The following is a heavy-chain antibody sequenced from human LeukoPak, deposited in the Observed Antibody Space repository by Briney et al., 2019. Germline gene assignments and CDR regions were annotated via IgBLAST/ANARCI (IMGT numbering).Heavy chain of an antibody. Sequence: GGSLRLSCAASGFTLSTYWMNWVRQAPGKGLEWVANIKQDGGEKNYAASVNGRFTVSRDNAKNSPYLQMDSLRAEDTAVYYCARGGTYSFYWGQGTLVTVSS. D-gene: IGHD1-26*01. V-gene: IGHV3-7*01. CDR2: IKQDGGEK. J-gene: IGHJ4*02. CDR3: ARGGTYSFY. CDR1: GFTLSTYW.